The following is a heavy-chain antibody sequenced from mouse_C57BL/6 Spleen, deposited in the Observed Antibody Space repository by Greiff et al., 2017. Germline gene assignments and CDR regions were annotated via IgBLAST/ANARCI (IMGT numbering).Heavy chain of an antibody. J-gene: IGHJ2*01. Sequence: VQLQQPGTELVKPGASVKLSCKASGYTFTSYWMHWVKQRPGQGLEWIGNINPSNGGTNYNEKFKSKATLTVDKSSSTAYMRLSSLTSEDSAVYYCARGFITTVVADFDYWGQGTTLTVSS. D-gene: IGHD1-1*01. CDR3: ARGFITTVVADFDY. CDR1: GYTFTSYW. CDR2: INPSNGGT. V-gene: IGHV1-53*01.